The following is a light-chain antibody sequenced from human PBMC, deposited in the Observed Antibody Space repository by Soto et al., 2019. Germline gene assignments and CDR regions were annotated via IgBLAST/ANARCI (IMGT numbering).Light chain of an antibody. CDR2: AAS. J-gene: IGKJ2*01. CDR1: QSIASY. V-gene: IGKV1-39*01. Sequence: IQMTQSPFSLSASVGDRVTITCRAGQSIASYLNWCQQKPGKPPNLLVYAASRLQSGVPSRFSGTRSGTNFTLTIGSLQPEDVATYYCQQTYSIPYTVGQGTKVDSK. CDR3: QQTYSIPYT.